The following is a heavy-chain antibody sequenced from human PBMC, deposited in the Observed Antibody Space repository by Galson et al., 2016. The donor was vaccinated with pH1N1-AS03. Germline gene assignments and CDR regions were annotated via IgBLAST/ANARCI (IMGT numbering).Heavy chain of an antibody. CDR2: IYWDDDK. D-gene: IGHD3-9*01. J-gene: IGHJ4*02. CDR3: ARTAGWLPDF. Sequence: PALVKPTQTLTLTCTFSGFSLTTSAVGVVWIRQPPGKALEWLALIYWDDDKRYNSSLKSRLTITKDTSKNQVVLTMTNMGPVDTATYCCARTAGWLPDFWGQGTLVTVSS. CDR1: GFSLTTSAVG. V-gene: IGHV2-5*02.